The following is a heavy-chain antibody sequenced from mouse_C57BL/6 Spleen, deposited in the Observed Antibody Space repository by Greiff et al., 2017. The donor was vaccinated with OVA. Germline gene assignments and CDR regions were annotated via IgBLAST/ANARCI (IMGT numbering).Heavy chain of an antibody. D-gene: IGHD1-1*01. CDR3: TRNYGSSDY. V-gene: IGHV1-15*01. J-gene: IGHJ2*01. CDR1: GYTFTDYE. CDR2: IDPETGGT. Sequence: QVQLQQSGAELVRPGASVTLSCKASGYTFTDYEMHWVKQTPVHGLEWIGAIDPETGGTAYTQKFKGKAILTADKSSSTAYMELRSLTSEDSAVYYCTRNYGSSDYWGQGTTLTVSS.